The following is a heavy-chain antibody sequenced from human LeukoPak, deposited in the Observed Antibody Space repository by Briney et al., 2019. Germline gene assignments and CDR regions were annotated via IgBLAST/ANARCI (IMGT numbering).Heavy chain of an antibody. CDR2: IIPILGIA. J-gene: IGHJ4*02. D-gene: IGHD4-23*01. CDR1: GGTFSSYA. V-gene: IGHV1-69*04. Sequence: GASVKASCKASGGTFSSYAISWVRQAPGQGLEWMGRIIPILGIANYAQKFQGRVTITADKSTSTAYMELSSLRSEDTAVYYCAIRGTTVVTFDYWGQGTLVTVSS. CDR3: AIRGTTVVTFDY.